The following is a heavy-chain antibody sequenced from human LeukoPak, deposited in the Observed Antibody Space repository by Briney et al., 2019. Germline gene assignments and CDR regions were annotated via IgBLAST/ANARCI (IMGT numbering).Heavy chain of an antibody. V-gene: IGHV4-39*01. J-gene: IGHJ3*02. CDR2: DSYSGST. D-gene: IGHD3-22*01. CDR3: ERLGDSSGYYPYAFDI. Sequence: ASETLSLTCIVSGGSIRTSTYYWGWIRQPPGTGLEWIGCDSYSGSTHYSPSLKSRVTVSVDTSKNQFSLKLSSVTAADTAVYYCERLGDSSGYYPYAFDIWGQGTMVTVSS. CDR1: GGSIRTSTYY.